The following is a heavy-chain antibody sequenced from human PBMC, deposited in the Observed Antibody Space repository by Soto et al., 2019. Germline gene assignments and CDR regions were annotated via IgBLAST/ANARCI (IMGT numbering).Heavy chain of an antibody. J-gene: IGHJ5*02. Sequence: TSETLSLTCTVSGGSISSSSYYWGWIRQPPGKGLEWIGSIYYSGSTYYNPSLKSRVTISVDTSKNQFSLKLSSVTAADTAVYYCARGLNFDILISPRGGRFDPWRQRTLVTVSS. V-gene: IGHV4-39*01. CDR1: GGSISSSSYY. CDR2: IYYSGST. D-gene: IGHD3-9*01. CDR3: ARGLNFDILISPRGGRFDP.